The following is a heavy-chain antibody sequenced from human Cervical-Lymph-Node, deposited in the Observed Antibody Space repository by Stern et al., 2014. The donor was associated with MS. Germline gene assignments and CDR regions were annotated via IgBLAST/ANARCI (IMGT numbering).Heavy chain of an antibody. D-gene: IGHD1-26*01. Sequence: QVQLVQSGPEVKKPGASVKVSCKTSGFTFSNYGLSWVRQAPGQGLEWVGWISAYNGNIDLPQKFQGRLTMTTDTSTSTVYMELNSLRSDDTADYYCLRDRGIVATTTGDFWGQGTLVTVTT. V-gene: IGHV1-18*01. CDR2: ISAYNGNI. CDR1: GFTFSNYG. CDR3: LRDRGIVATTTGDF. J-gene: IGHJ4*02.